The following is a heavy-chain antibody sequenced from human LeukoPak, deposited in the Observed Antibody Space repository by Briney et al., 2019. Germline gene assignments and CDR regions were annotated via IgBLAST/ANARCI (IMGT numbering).Heavy chain of an antibody. CDR3: AREGSSSWPSDAFDI. Sequence: ASVKVSCKASGYTFTGYYMHWVRQAPGQRLEWMGWINPNSGGTNYAQNFQGRVTMTRDTSISTAYMELSRLRSDDTAVYYCAREGSSSWPSDAFDIWGQGTMVTVSS. V-gene: IGHV1-2*02. J-gene: IGHJ3*02. CDR2: INPNSGGT. CDR1: GYTFTGYY. D-gene: IGHD6-13*01.